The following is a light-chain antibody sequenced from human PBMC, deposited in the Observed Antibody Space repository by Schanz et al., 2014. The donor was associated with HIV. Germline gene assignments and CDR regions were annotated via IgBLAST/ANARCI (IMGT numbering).Light chain of an antibody. Sequence: DIQMTQSPSTLSASVGDGVTITCRASQYISRWLAWYQQKPGQAPHLLIYQASTLQTGVSSRFSGSGSGTEFTLTISGLLPDDFATYYCLQHNSYPYTFGQGTKLEMK. V-gene: IGKV1-5*03. CDR1: QYISRW. J-gene: IGKJ2*01. CDR3: LQHNSYPYT. CDR2: QAS.